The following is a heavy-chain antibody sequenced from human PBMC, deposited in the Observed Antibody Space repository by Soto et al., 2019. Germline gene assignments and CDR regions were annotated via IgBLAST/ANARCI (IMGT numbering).Heavy chain of an antibody. V-gene: IGHV1-69*02. CDR3: AATYYDFWSGYYPFGYYYMDV. J-gene: IGHJ6*03. Sequence: GASVKVSCKASGGTFSSYTISWVRQAPGQGLEWMGRIIPILGIANYAQKFQGRVTITADKSTSTAYMELSSLRSEDTAVYYCAATYYDFWSGYYPFGYYYMDVWGKGTTVTVSS. CDR1: GGTFSSYT. D-gene: IGHD3-3*01. CDR2: IIPILGIA.